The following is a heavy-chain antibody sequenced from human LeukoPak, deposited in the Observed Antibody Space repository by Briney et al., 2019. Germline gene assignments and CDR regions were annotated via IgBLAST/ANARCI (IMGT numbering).Heavy chain of an antibody. CDR3: AKRPTTVTTFGRDY. V-gene: IGHV3-23*01. D-gene: IGHD4-17*01. Sequence: GGSLRLSCAASGFTFYSFAMSWVRQAPGKGLEWLSAISGSGASTYYGDSVKGRFTISRDNSRDTLYLQMDSLRAEDAAVYYCAKRPTTVTTFGRDYWGQGTLVTVSS. CDR1: GFTFYSFA. J-gene: IGHJ4*02. CDR2: ISGSGAST.